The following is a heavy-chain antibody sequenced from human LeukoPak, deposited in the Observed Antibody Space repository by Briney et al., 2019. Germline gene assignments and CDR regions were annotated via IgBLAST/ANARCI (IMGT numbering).Heavy chain of an antibody. J-gene: IGHJ4*02. D-gene: IGHD3-22*01. V-gene: IGHV3-20*04. Sequence: PGGSLRLSCAASGFTFDDYGMSWVRQAPGRGLEWVSGINWDGGSTGYADSVKGRFTISRDNAKNSLYLQMNSLRAEDTALYYCARDPNCYDGNNYYFGNDYWGQGTLVTVSS. CDR3: ARDPNCYDGNNYYFGNDY. CDR2: INWDGGST. CDR1: GFTFDDYG.